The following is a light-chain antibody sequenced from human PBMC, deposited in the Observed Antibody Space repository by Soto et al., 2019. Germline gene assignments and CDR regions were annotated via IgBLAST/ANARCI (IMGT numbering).Light chain of an antibody. CDR3: QQYDRSPLIT. CDR2: GAS. J-gene: IGKJ4*01. Sequence: EIVLTQSPGTLSLSPGERATLSCRASQTVNSNYLAWYQQRAGQAPRLLIYGASTRAADIPDRFSGSGSGTDFTLTISRLEPEDFAVYSCQQYDRSPLITFGGGTKVEIK. CDR1: QTVNSNY. V-gene: IGKV3-20*01.